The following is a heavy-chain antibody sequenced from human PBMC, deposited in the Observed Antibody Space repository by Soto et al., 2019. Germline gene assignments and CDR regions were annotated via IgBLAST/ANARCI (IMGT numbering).Heavy chain of an antibody. CDR2: LXADNGXT. V-gene: IGHV1-3*01. D-gene: IGHD5-12*01. J-gene: IGHJ4*02. CDR3: TRDYDDGRESDY. CDR1: GSTFSTYA. Sequence: XSVKVSCKASGSTFSTYAIHWVRQAPGQRLEWMGWLXADNGXTQYSLKVQGXXTIPIDTXXNTEHVELRPLRPEDTPVYYCTRDYDDGRESDYWGQETQVTVSS.